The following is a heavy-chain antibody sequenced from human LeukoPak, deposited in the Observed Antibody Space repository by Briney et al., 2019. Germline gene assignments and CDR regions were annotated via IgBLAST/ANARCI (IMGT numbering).Heavy chain of an antibody. CDR1: GFTFSNAW. D-gene: IGHD4-17*01. CDR2: IKSKTAGGTT. V-gene: IGHV3-15*01. CDR3: TTDYGDYVFRSDC. J-gene: IGHJ4*02. Sequence: GGSLRLSCAASGFTFSNAWMNWVRQAPGKGLEWVGRIKSKTAGGTTDYAAPVKGRFIISRDDSKNTLYLQMNSLKTEDTAVYYCTTDYGDYVFRSDCWGLGTLVTVSS.